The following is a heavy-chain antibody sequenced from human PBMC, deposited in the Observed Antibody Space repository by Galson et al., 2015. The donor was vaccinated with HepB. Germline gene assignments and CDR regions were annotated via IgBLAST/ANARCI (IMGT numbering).Heavy chain of an antibody. CDR1: GFTFDDYA. J-gene: IGHJ4*02. V-gene: IGHV3-9*01. CDR3: TRGNSGYTYGGLPQGF. D-gene: IGHD5-18*01. Sequence: SLRLSCAASGFTFDDYAMHWVRQAPGKGLEWVPGLSWNGGNIGYADSVKGRFTISRDNAKNSLYLQMNSLRPEDTAFYFCTRGNSGYTYGGLPQGFWGQGTQVTVSS. CDR2: LSWNGGNI.